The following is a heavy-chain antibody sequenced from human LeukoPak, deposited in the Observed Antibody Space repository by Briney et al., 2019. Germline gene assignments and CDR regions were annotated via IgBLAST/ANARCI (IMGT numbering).Heavy chain of an antibody. CDR3: AKDMYRYGHGTFDY. V-gene: IGHV3-30*18. CDR1: GFTFSSYG. CDR2: ISYDGSNK. D-gene: IGHD5-18*01. Sequence: GRSLRLSCAASGFTFSSYGMHWVRHAPGKGLEWVAVISYDGSNKYYADSVKGRFTISRDNSKNTLYLQMNSRRGEDTAVYYCAKDMYRYGHGTFDYWGQGTLVTVSS. J-gene: IGHJ4*02.